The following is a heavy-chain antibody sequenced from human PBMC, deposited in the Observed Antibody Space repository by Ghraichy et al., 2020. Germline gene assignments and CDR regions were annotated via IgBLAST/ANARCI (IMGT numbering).Heavy chain of an antibody. D-gene: IGHD1-26*01. CDR1: GGSISGYY. CDR3: ARFPSGSYRQFDL. V-gene: IGHV4-59*01. CDR2: IYSNGNT. Sequence: ESLNISCTVSGGSISGYYWSWVRQPPGKGLEWIGYIYSNGNTKYNPSLKSRVSISVDTSKSHFSLKLSSVTAADTAIYYCARFPSGSYRQFDLWGQGTLVIVSS. J-gene: IGHJ4*02.